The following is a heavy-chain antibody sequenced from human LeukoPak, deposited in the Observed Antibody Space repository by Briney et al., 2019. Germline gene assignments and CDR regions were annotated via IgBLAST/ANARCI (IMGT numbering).Heavy chain of an antibody. J-gene: IGHJ5*02. Sequence: SETLSLTCTVSGCSVSSYYWSWIRQPPGKGLEWIGSIYYSGSTYYNPSLKSRVTISVDTSKNQFSLKLSSVTAADTAVYYCARQVGVSWELTFSWFDPWGQGTLVTVSS. D-gene: IGHD1-26*01. CDR2: IYYSGST. CDR3: ARQVGVSWELTFSWFDP. CDR1: GCSVSSYY. V-gene: IGHV4-39*01.